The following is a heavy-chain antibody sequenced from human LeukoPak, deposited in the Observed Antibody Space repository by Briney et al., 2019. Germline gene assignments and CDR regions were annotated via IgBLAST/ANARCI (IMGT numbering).Heavy chain of an antibody. D-gene: IGHD5-12*01. CDR3: AKDQEDIVATILVNYFDY. J-gene: IGHJ4*02. V-gene: IGHV3-23*01. CDR2: ISGSGGST. Sequence: PGGSLRLSCAASGFTFSSYAMSWVRQAPGKGLEWVSAISGSGGSTYYADSVKGRFTISRDNSKNTLYLQMNSLRAEDTAVYYCAKDQEDIVATILVNYFDYWGQGTLVTVSS. CDR1: GFTFSSYA.